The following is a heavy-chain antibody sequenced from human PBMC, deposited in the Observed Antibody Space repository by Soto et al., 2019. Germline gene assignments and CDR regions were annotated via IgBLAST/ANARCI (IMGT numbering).Heavy chain of an antibody. J-gene: IGHJ4*02. D-gene: IGHD3-10*02. Sequence: EVQLVESGGGLVQPGGSLRLSCAASGFTFSGSAIHWVRQASGKGLEWLGLIRSKANNYATAYGASVNGRFTISRDDSRNTACLQMNSLKTEDTAIYYCSRQMFSPDSHWGQGTLVTVSS. V-gene: IGHV3-73*01. CDR3: SRQMFSPDSH. CDR2: IRSKANNYAT. CDR1: GFTFSGSA.